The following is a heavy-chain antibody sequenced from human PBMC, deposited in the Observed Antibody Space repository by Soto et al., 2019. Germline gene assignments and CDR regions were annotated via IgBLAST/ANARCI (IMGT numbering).Heavy chain of an antibody. V-gene: IGHV1-69*12. D-gene: IGHD4-17*01. Sequence: QVQLVQSGAEVKKPGSSVKVSCKASGGTFSSYAISWVRQAPGQGLEWMGGIIPIFGTATYPQKFQGRVTITADESRSTGYMERSSLRSEDTAVYYCERDYGDYVKERLPINWGQGTLVTVSS. CDR1: GGTFSSYA. J-gene: IGHJ4*02. CDR2: IIPIFGTA. CDR3: ERDYGDYVKERLPIN.